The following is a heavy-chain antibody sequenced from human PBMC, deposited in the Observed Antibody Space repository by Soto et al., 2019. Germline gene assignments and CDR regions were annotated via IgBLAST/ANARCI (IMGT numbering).Heavy chain of an antibody. Sequence: SSETLSLTCAVSGGSISSGGYSCNWIRQPPGKGLEWIGYIYHSGSTYYNPSLKSRVTISVDTSKNQFSLKLSSVTAADTAVYYCARMGSSGWYHSLGYAFDIWGQGTMVTVSS. CDR1: GGSISSGGYS. V-gene: IGHV4-30-2*02. CDR2: IYHSGST. J-gene: IGHJ3*02. CDR3: ARMGSSGWYHSLGYAFDI. D-gene: IGHD6-19*01.